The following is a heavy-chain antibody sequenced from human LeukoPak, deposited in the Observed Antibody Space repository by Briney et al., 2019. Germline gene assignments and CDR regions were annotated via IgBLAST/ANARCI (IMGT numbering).Heavy chain of an antibody. CDR1: GYTFTGYY. CDR3: ATRPHYYDSSGYYVWYDAFDI. V-gene: IGHV1-2*02. J-gene: IGHJ3*02. CDR2: INPNSGGT. D-gene: IGHD3-22*01. Sequence: ASVKVSCKASGYTFTGYYMHWVRQAPGQGLEWMGWINPNSGGTNYAQKFQGRVTMTRDTSISTAYMELSRLRPDDTAVYYCATRPHYYDSSGYYVWYDAFDIWGQRTMVTVSS.